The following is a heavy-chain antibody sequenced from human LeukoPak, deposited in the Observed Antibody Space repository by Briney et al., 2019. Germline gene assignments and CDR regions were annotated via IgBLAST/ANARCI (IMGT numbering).Heavy chain of an antibody. CDR3: ARGLGGGNSIYFDY. Sequence: SETLSLTCAVYGGSFSGYYWSWLRQPPGKGLEWIGEINHSGSTNYNPSLKSRVIISIDTSKNQLSLKLTSVTAADTAVYYCARGLGGGNSIYFDYWGQGTLVTVSS. CDR2: INHSGST. J-gene: IGHJ4*02. CDR1: GGSFSGYY. D-gene: IGHD4-23*01. V-gene: IGHV4-34*01.